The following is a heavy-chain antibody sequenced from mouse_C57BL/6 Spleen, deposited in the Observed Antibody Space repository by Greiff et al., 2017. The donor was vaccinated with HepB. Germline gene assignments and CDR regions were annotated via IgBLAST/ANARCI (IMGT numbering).Heavy chain of an antibody. CDR1: GYTFTSYW. V-gene: IGHV1-69*01. D-gene: IGHD1-3*01. CDR3: AIKGILYYCAIDY. Sequence: QVHVKQPGAELVMPGASVKLSCKASGYTFTSYWMHWVKQRPGQGLEWIGEIDPSDSYTNYNQKFKGKSTLTVDKSSSTAYMQLISLTSEDSAVYYCAIKGILYYCAIDYWGQGTSVTVSS. J-gene: IGHJ4*01. CDR2: IDPSDSYT.